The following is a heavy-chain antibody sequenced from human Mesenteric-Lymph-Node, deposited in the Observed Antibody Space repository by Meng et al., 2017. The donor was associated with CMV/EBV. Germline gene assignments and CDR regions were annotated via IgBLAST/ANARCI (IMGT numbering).Heavy chain of an antibody. CDR3: VRGNTYLYYFDC. CDR1: GFTFSSYD. Sequence: GESLKISCAASGFTFSSYDMHWVRQATGKGLEWVSAIGTAGDTYYPGSVKGRFTISRENAKNSLYLQMNSLRAGDTAVYYCVRGNTYLYYFDCWGQGTQVTVSS. V-gene: IGHV3-13*01. CDR2: IGTAGDT. J-gene: IGHJ4*02.